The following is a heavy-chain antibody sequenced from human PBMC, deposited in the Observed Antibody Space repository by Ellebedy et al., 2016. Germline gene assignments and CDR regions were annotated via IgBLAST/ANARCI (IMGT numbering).Heavy chain of an antibody. CDR3: ASSNYYDSSGGDWYFDL. V-gene: IGHV4-4*02. CDR2: IYHSGST. D-gene: IGHD3-22*01. Sequence: SETLSLTCAVSGGSISSSNWWSWVRQPPGKGLEWIGEIYHSGSTNYNPSLKSRVTISVDKSKNQFSLKLSSVTAADTAVYYCASSNYYDSSGGDWYFDLWGRGTLVTVSS. CDR1: GGSISSSNW. J-gene: IGHJ2*01.